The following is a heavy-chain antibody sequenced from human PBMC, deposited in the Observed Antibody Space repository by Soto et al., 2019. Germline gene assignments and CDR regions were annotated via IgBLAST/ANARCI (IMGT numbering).Heavy chain of an antibody. Sequence: EVQLVESGGGLVQPGRSPRLSCAASGFTFDDYAMHWVRQAPGKGLEGVSGISWNSGSIGYADSVKGRFTISRDNAKNSLYLQMNSLRAEDTALYYCAKDVYSYGYLGMDVWGQGTTVTVSS. V-gene: IGHV3-9*01. D-gene: IGHD5-18*01. J-gene: IGHJ6*02. CDR2: ISWNSGSI. CDR1: GFTFDDYA. CDR3: AKDVYSYGYLGMDV.